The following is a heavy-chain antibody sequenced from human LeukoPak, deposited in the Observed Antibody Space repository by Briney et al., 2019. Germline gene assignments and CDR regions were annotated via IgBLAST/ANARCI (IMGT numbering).Heavy chain of an antibody. CDR2: IYYSGST. CDR3: ARRPPYSSGGYYYYGMDV. D-gene: IGHD6-19*01. V-gene: IGHV4-59*08. CDR1: GASISSFL. Sequence: PSETLSLTCTVSGASISSFLWSWIRQPPGKGLEWIGYIYYSGSTNYNPSLKSRVTISLDTSKNQFSLKLSSVTAADTAVYYCARRPPYSSGGYYYYGMDVWGQGTTVTVSS. J-gene: IGHJ6*02.